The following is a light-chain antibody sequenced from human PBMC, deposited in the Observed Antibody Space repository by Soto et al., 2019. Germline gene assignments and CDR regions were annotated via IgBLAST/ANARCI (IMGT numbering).Light chain of an antibody. J-gene: IGLJ1*01. CDR1: NVGSKS. CDR3: AAWDDGLNGPLYV. Sequence: SYELTQPPSVSVAPGQTATVTCGGNNVGSKSVHWYQQKPGQAPVLVVYDDSDRPSGIPERFSGSKSGTSASLAISGLQSEDEAEYYCAAWDDGLNGPLYVFGSGTKVTVL. CDR2: DDS. V-gene: IGLV3-21*02.